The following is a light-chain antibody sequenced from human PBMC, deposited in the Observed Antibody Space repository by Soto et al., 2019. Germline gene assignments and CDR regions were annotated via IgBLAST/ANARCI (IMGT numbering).Light chain of an antibody. V-gene: IGKV3-15*01. CDR1: QSVRSE. CDR3: QQYERWPPLT. CDR2: GAS. Sequence: EIVMTQSPASLSVSPGERVTLSFSASQSVRSELAWYQQKSGQPPRLLIYGASTRATGIPARFSGSGSGTEFTLTINGLQSEDFAVYYCQQYERWPPLTFGGGTKVDI. J-gene: IGKJ4*01.